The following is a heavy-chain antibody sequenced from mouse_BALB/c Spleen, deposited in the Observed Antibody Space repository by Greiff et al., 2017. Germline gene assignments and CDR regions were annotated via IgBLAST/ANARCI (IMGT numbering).Heavy chain of an antibody. D-gene: IGHD2-3*01. CDR1: GYTFTDYV. Sequence: QVQLKESGPELVKPGASVKMSCKASGYTFTDYVISWVKQRTGQGLEWIGEIYPGSGSTYYNEKFKGKATLTADKSSNTAYMQLSSLTSEDSAVYFCARIYDGYYYAYWGQGTLVTVSA. CDR3: ARIYDGYYYAY. J-gene: IGHJ3*01. CDR2: IYPGSGST. V-gene: IGHV1-77*01.